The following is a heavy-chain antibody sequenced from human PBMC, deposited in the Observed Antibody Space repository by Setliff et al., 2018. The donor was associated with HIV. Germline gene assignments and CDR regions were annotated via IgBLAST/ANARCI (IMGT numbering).Heavy chain of an antibody. V-gene: IGHV3-21*01. CDR3: AMSPYSSGLFDY. CDR1: RFNISTHT. D-gene: IGHD6-19*01. CDR2: ISSSSSYI. J-gene: IGHJ4*02. Sequence: GGSLRLSCAASRFNISTHTVNWVRQAPGKGLEWVSSISSSSSYIYYADSVKGRFTISRDNAKNSLYLQMNSLRAEDTAVYYCAMSPYSSGLFDYWGQGTLVTVSS.